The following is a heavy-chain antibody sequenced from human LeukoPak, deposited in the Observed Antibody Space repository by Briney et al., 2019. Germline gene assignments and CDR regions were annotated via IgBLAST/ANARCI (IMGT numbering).Heavy chain of an antibody. D-gene: IGHD3-10*01. CDR3: TTRGGESSPLRY. CDR1: GYTFTGYS. V-gene: IGHV1-2*06. J-gene: IGHJ4*02. Sequence: GASVKVSCKASGYTFTGYSIQWVRQAPRQGLEWMGRINPSSGVTHYVQKFQDSVTLTRDTSISTAYLEVNTLRSDDTAVYYCTTRGGESSPLRYWGQGTLVTVSS. CDR2: INPSSGVT.